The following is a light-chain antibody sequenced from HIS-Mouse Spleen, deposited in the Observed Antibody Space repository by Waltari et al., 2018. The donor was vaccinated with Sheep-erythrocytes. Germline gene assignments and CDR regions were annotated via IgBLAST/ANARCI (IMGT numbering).Light chain of an antibody. J-gene: IGLJ3*02. V-gene: IGLV2-23*01. Sequence: LTQPASVSGSPGQSITISCTGTSSDVGSYNLVSWYQQHPGKAPKLMIYEGSKRPSGVFNRFSCSKSGNTASLTISGLQAEYEADYYCCSYAGSSTPWVFGGGTKLTVL. CDR3: CSYAGSSTPWV. CDR2: EGS. CDR1: SSDVGSYNL.